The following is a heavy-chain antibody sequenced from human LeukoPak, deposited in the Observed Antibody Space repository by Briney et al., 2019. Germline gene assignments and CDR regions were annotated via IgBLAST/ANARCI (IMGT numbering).Heavy chain of an antibody. Sequence: PSETLSLTCTVSGGSISGYYWSWIRHPPAQGMECIGYIHYSGRTNYNPSLKSRVTISVDTSKKQFSLKLSSVTAADTAVYYCARYGMTSATAWGFDYWGQGTLVTVSS. CDR1: GGSISGYY. CDR3: ARYGMTSATAWGFDY. J-gene: IGHJ4*02. V-gene: IGHV4-59*01. D-gene: IGHD4-17*01. CDR2: IHYSGRT.